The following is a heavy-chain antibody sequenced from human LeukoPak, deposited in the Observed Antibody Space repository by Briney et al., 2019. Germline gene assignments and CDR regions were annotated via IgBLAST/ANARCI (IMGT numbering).Heavy chain of an antibody. Sequence: SETLSLTCTVSGGSISSYYWSWIRQPPGKGLEWIGYIYYSGSTNYNPSLKSRVTISVDTSKNQFSLKLSSVTAADTAVYYCARHPRRYFDRGWFDPWGQGTLVTVSS. CDR3: ARHPRRYFDRGWFDP. V-gene: IGHV4-59*08. CDR1: GGSISSYY. J-gene: IGHJ5*02. D-gene: IGHD3-9*01. CDR2: IYYSGST.